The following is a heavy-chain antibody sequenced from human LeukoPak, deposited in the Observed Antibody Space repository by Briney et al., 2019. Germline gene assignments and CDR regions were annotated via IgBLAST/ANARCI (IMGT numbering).Heavy chain of an antibody. CDR3: ATQARLLWFGELLSSTHFDY. CDR1: GGSISSYY. Sequence: SETLSLTCTVSGGSISSYYWSWIRQPPGKGLEWIGYIYYSGSTYYNPSLKSRVTISGDTSKNQFSLKLSSVTAADTAVYYCATQARLLWFGELLSSTHFDYWGQGTLVTVSS. J-gene: IGHJ4*02. V-gene: IGHV4-59*04. D-gene: IGHD3-10*01. CDR2: IYYSGST.